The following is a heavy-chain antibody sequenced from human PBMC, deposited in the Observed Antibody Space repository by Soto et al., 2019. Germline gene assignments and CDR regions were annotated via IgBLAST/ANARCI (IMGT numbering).Heavy chain of an antibody. J-gene: IGHJ5*02. D-gene: IGHD6-13*01. CDR2: ISSNSAYI. CDR3: TRDASRDSSARGWFDP. CDR1: GFTFRSFT. Sequence: GGSLRLSYAASGFTFRSFTMNWVRQAPGKGLEWVSTISSNSAYIYYTDALRGRFTISRDNAKNSLHLQMNSLRAEDTAVYYCTRDASRDSSARGWFDPWGPGTLVTVSS. V-gene: IGHV3-21*01.